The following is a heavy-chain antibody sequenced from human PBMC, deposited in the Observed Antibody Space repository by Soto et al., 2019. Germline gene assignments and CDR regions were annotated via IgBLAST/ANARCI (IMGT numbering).Heavy chain of an antibody. V-gene: IGHV3-15*07. CDR2: IKSKTDGGTT. D-gene: IGHD3-3*01. CDR3: TTGPGYYDFWSGYWFDVHYYGMDV. Sequence: PGGSLRLSCAASGFTFSNAWMNWVRQAPGKGLEWVGRIKSKTDGGTTDYAAPVKGRFTISRDDSKNTLYLQMNSLKTEDTAVYYCTTGPGYYDFWSGYWFDVHYYGMDVWGQGTTVTVSS. CDR1: GFTFSNAW. J-gene: IGHJ6*02.